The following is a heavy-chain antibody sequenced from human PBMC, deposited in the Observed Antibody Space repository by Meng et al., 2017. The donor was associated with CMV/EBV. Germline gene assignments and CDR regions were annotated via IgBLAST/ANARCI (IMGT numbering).Heavy chain of an antibody. CDR3: AISGIAARVSPIDY. CDR2: IYPGDSDT. CDR1: GYSFTSYW. J-gene: IGHJ4*02. D-gene: IGHD6-6*01. V-gene: IGHV5-51*01. Sequence: GGSLRLSCKGSGYSFTSYWIGWVRQMPGKGLEWMGIIYPGDSDTRYSPSFQGQVTISADKSISTAYLQWSSLKASDTAMYYCAISGIAARVSPIDYWGQGTLVTVSS.